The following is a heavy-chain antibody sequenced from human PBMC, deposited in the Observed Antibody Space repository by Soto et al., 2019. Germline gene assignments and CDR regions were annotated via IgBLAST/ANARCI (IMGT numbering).Heavy chain of an antibody. CDR3: ASSGATDAFDI. V-gene: IGHV4-30-2*01. D-gene: IGHD2-15*01. Sequence: SETLSLTCAVSGGSISSGGYSWSWIRQPPGKGLEWIGYIYHSGRTYYNPSLKSRVTISVDRSKNQFSLKLSSVTAADTAVYYCASSGATDAFDIWGQGTMVTVSS. CDR1: GGSISSGGYS. CDR2: IYHSGRT. J-gene: IGHJ3*02.